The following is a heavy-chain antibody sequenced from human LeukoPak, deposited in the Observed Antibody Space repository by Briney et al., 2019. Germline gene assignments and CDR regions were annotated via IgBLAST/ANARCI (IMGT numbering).Heavy chain of an antibody. D-gene: IGHD3-3*01. V-gene: IGHV4-39*01. CDR2: IYYSGST. CDR3: ARLSRDFWSGYAPFDY. Sequence: SETLSLTCTVSGGSISSSSYYWGWIRQPPGKGLEWIGSIYYSGSTNYNPSLESRVTISVDTSKNQFSLKLSSVTAADTAVYYCARLSRDFWSGYAPFDYWGQGTLVTVSS. CDR1: GGSISSSSYY. J-gene: IGHJ4*02.